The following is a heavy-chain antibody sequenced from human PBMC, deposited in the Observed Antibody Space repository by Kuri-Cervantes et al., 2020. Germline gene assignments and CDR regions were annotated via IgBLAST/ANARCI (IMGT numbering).Heavy chain of an antibody. CDR2: IWYDGSNK. CDR3: GKDNGYSSGWYGAFDT. CDR1: GFTFSSYG. D-gene: IGHD6-19*01. J-gene: IGHJ3*02. V-gene: IGHV3-33*03. Sequence: GSLKISCAASGFTFSSYGMHWVRQAPGKGLEWVAVIWYDGSNKYYADSVKGRFTISRDNSKDSLYLQMDNLRTEDTALYYCGKDNGYSSGWYGAFDTWGLGTMVTVSS.